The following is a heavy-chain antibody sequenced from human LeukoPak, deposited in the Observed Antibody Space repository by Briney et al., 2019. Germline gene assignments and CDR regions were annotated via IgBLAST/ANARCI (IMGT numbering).Heavy chain of an antibody. CDR3: AKDFFVGRDSNGSPFDY. D-gene: IGHD3-22*01. V-gene: IGHV3-23*01. J-gene: IGHJ4*02. CDR1: GFTFSSYS. Sequence: TGGSLRLSCAASGFTFSSYSMNWVRQAPGKGLEWVSTIGGSGGSTHYADSVRGRFTISRDNSKKTLYLQMNNLRAEDTAVYYCAKDFFVGRDSNGSPFDYWGQGTLVTVSS. CDR2: IGGSGGST.